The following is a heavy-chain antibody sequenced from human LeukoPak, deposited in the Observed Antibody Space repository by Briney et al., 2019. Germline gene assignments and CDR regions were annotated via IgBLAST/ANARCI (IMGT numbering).Heavy chain of an antibody. CDR2: IIPILGIA. Sequence: ASVKVPCKASGGTFSSYAISWVRQAPGQGLEWMGRIIPILGIANYAQKFQGRVTITAGKSTSTAYMELSSLRSEDTAVYYCARSVHSSGPFDYWGQGTLVTVSS. J-gene: IGHJ4*02. D-gene: IGHD6-19*01. V-gene: IGHV1-69*04. CDR3: ARSVHSSGPFDY. CDR1: GGTFSSYA.